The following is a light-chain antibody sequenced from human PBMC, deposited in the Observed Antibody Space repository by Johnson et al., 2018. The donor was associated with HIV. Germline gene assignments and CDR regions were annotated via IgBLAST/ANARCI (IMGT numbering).Light chain of an antibody. V-gene: IGLV1-51*01. CDR2: DNN. Sequence: QSVLTQPPSVSAAPGQKVTISCFGSDSNIGNNYVSWYQQLPGTAPKLLIYDNNKRPSGIPDRFSGSKSGTSATLGITGLQTGDEADYYCGTWDSRLSAGYVIGTGSKVTVL. J-gene: IGLJ1*01. CDR1: DSNIGNNY. CDR3: GTWDSRLSAGYV.